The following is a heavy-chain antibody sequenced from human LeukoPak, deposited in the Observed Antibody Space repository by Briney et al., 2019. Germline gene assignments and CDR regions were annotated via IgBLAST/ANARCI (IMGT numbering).Heavy chain of an antibody. CDR1: GFTFSNSA. CDR3: ARDLYSGYDSPQVDAFDI. V-gene: IGHV3-7*03. D-gene: IGHD5-12*01. Sequence: GGSLRLSCAASGFTFSNSAMSWVRQAPGKGLEWVANIKQDGSEKYYVDSVKGRFTISRDNAKNSLYLQMNSLRAEDTAVYYCARDLYSGYDSPQVDAFDIWGQGTMVTVSS. J-gene: IGHJ3*02. CDR2: IKQDGSEK.